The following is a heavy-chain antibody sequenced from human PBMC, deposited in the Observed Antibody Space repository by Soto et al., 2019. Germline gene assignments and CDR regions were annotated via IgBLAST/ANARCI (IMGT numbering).Heavy chain of an antibody. CDR3: ARALLAAMEFDY. CDR1: GGSISSGGYS. Sequence: SETLSLTCAVSGGSISSGGYSWSWIRQPPGKGLEWIGYIYHSGSTYYNPSLKSRVTISVDRSKNQFSLKLSSVTAADTAVYYCARALLAAMEFDYWGQGTLVTV. D-gene: IGHD2-2*01. CDR2: IYHSGST. J-gene: IGHJ4*02. V-gene: IGHV4-30-2*01.